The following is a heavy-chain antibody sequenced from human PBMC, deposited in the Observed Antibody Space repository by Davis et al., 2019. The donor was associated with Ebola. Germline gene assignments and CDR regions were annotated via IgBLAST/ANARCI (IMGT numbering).Heavy chain of an antibody. V-gene: IGHV3-73*01. CDR2: IRSKANSYAT. D-gene: IGHD3-3*01. Sequence: GGSLRLSCAASGFTFSGSAMHWVRQASGKGLEWVGRIRSKANSYATAYAASVKGRFTISRDDSKNTAYLQMNSLKTEDTAVYYCARDFWSGPWFDPWGQGTLVTVSS. J-gene: IGHJ5*02. CDR3: ARDFWSGPWFDP. CDR1: GFTFSGSA.